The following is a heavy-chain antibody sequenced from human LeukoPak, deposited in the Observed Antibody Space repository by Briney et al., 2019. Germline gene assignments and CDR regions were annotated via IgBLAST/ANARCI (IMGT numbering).Heavy chain of an antibody. CDR1: GFTFSSYG. Sequence: GGSLRLSCAASGFTFSSYGMHWVRQAPGKGLEWVAFIRYDGSNKYYADSVKGRFTISRDNSKNTLYLQMNSLRAEDTAVYYCAKHERGAASLYYFDYWGQGTLVTVSS. CDR2: IRYDGSNK. CDR3: AKHERGAASLYYFDY. V-gene: IGHV3-30*02. J-gene: IGHJ4*02. D-gene: IGHD1-26*01.